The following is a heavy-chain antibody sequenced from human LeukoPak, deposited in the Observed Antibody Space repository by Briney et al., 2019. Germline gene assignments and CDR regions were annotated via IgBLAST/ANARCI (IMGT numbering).Heavy chain of an antibody. CDR3: VAYNWNYPDY. CDR2: NNSVGSTT. V-gene: IGHV3-74*01. J-gene: IGHJ4*02. D-gene: IGHD1-7*01. CDR1: GFTFSSYY. Sequence: PGGSLRLSCAASGFTFSSYYMYWVRQAPGKWPVWVSANNSVGSTTSYADSVVKGRFTISRDNAKNTLYLQMNSLRAEDTAVYYCVAYNWNYPDYWGQGTLVTVSS.